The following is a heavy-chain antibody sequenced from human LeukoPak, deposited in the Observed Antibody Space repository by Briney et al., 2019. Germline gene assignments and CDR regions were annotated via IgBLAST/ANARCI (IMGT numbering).Heavy chain of an antibody. Sequence: PGRSLRLSCAASGFTFSTYGMHWVRQAPGKGLEWVAVIWYDGSNKYYADSVKGRFTISRDNSKNTLYLQMNSLRAEDTAVYYCAKDKLEGYCSGGTCYYYYYMDVWGKGTTVTVSS. CDR3: AKDKLEGYCSGGTCYYYYYMDV. CDR2: IWYDGSNK. J-gene: IGHJ6*03. D-gene: IGHD2-15*01. V-gene: IGHV3-33*06. CDR1: GFTFSTYG.